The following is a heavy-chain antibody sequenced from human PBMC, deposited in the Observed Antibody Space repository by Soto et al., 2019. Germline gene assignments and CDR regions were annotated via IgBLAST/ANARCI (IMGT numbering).Heavy chain of an antibody. CDR3: AKDYPQYQLPYEYYFDS. CDR1: GFTFSSYG. J-gene: IGHJ4*02. CDR2: ISYDGSNK. V-gene: IGHV3-30*18. Sequence: PGGSLRLSCAASGFTFSSYGMHWVRQAPGKGLEWVAVISYDGSNKYYADSVKGRFTISRDNSKNTLYLQMNSLRAEDTAVYYCAKDYPQYQLPYEYYFDSGGQGTLVTVSS. D-gene: IGHD2-2*01.